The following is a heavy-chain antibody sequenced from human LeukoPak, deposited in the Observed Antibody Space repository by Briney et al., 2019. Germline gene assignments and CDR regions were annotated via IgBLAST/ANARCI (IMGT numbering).Heavy chain of an antibody. CDR2: ISWDGGSR. Sequence: GGSLRLSCAASGFTFDDYTMHWVRQAPGKGLEWVSLISWDGGSRYYADSVKGRFTISRDNSKNSLYLQMNSLRTEDTALYYCAKDSPGGDYYMDVWGKGTTVTVSS. J-gene: IGHJ6*03. D-gene: IGHD6-25*01. CDR1: GFTFDDYT. V-gene: IGHV3-43*01. CDR3: AKDSPGGDYYMDV.